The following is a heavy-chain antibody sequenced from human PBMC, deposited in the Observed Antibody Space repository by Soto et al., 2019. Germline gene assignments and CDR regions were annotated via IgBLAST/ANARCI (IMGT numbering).Heavy chain of an antibody. D-gene: IGHD6-13*01. Sequence: SETLSLTCTVSGASINNYYWSWIRQPPGKGLEWIAYIYYSGSINYNPSLKGRVTISVDTSKNQFSLKLSSVTAADTAVYYCAREGDRGKAGAGYDYWGPGTLVTVSS. J-gene: IGHJ4*02. CDR1: GASINNYY. V-gene: IGHV4-59*01. CDR3: AREGDRGKAGAGYDY. CDR2: IYYSGSI.